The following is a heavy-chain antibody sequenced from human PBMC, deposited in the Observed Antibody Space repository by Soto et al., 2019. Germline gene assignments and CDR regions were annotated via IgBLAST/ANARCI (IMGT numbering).Heavy chain of an antibody. V-gene: IGHV4-39*01. J-gene: IGHJ6*03. CDR1: DDSINSDKYY. Sequence: PSETLSLTCSFPDDSINSDKYYWSWIRQPPGKGLEWIGSIYYRGSTYYNPSLQTRVTISVDTSKNQFSLKLSSVTAADTAVYYCVTSYYYYMDVWGKGTTVTVSS. CDR2: IYYRGST. CDR3: VTSYYYYMDV.